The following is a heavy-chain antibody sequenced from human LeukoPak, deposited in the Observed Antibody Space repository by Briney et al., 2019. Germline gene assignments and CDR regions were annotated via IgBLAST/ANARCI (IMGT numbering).Heavy chain of an antibody. Sequence: ASVKVSCKASGYTFTGYYMHWVRQAPGQGLEWMGRINPNSGGTNYAQKFQGRVTMTRDTSISTAYMELSRLRSDDTAVYYCARGTSLLRLGELSLGDYWGQGTLVTVSS. CDR1: GYTFTGYY. CDR2: INPNSGGT. D-gene: IGHD3-16*02. V-gene: IGHV1-2*06. J-gene: IGHJ4*02. CDR3: ARGTSLLRLGELSLGDY.